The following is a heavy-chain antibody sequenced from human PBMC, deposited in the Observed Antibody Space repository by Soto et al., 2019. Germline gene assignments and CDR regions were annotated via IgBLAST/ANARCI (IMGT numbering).Heavy chain of an antibody. D-gene: IGHD2-2*01. CDR3: AKAVCSSSSCLFVWVDP. Sequence: EVQLLESGGGWVQPGGSLRLSCAASGFTFSSYAMSWVRQAPGKGPECISLISGTGVHTLHAESVKGRFSVSRDNSKNTLFLEMNNLRVDDTAIYYCAKAVCSSSSCLFVWVDPLGPGTVVTVSS. CDR2: ISGTGVHT. CDR1: GFTFSSYA. V-gene: IGHV3-23*01. J-gene: IGHJ5*02.